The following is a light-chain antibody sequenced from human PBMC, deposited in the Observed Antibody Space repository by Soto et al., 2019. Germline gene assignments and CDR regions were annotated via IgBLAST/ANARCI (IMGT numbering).Light chain of an antibody. Sequence: QSALTQPASVSGSPGQSITISCTGTSSDVGAYSYVSWYQQHPGKAPKLIIYDVSDRPSGISNRFSGSKSDNTASLTISGLQAEDEAEYYCSSYTGGNPSYVFGTGTKLTVL. J-gene: IGLJ1*01. CDR1: SSDVGAYSY. CDR3: SSYTGGNPSYV. V-gene: IGLV2-14*01. CDR2: DVS.